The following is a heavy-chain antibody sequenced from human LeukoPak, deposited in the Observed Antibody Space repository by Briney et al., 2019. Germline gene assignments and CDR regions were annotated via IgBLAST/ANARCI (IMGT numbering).Heavy chain of an antibody. CDR3: ARVSLVDSSGPTDIYYYYMDV. CDR2: IYYSGST. D-gene: IGHD6-19*01. CDR1: GGSISSYY. J-gene: IGHJ6*03. V-gene: IGHV4-59*01. Sequence: SETLSLTCTVSGGSISSYYWSWIRQPPGKGLEWIGYIYYSGSTNYNPSLKSRVTISVDTSKNQFSLKLSSVTAADTAVYYCARVSLVDSSGPTDIYYYYMDVWGKGTTVTVSS.